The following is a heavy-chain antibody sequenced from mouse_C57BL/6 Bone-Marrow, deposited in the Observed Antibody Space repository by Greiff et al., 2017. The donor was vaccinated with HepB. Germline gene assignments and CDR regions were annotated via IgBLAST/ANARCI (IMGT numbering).Heavy chain of an antibody. CDR2: SRNKANDYTT. J-gene: IGHJ3*01. CDR1: GFTFSDFY. Sequence: EVQVVESGGGLVQSGRSLRLSCATSGFTFSDFYMEWVRQAPGKGLEWIAASRNKANDYTTEYSASVKGRFIVSRDTSQSILYLQMNALRAEDTAIYYCARDAGGWAWFAYWGQGTLVTVSA. V-gene: IGHV7-1*01. D-gene: IGHD3-2*02. CDR3: ARDAGGWAWFAY.